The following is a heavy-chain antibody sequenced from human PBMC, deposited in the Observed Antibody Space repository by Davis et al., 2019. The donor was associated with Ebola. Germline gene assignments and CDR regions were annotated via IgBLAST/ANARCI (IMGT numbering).Heavy chain of an antibody. V-gene: IGHV5-51*01. CDR2: IYPGDSGT. CDR1: GYSFIGYW. CDR3: ARGTDGYNPGGYFDS. J-gene: IGHJ4*02. Sequence: GESLKISCKGSGYSFIGYWIGWVRQMPGKGLEWLGIIYPGDSGTRYSPSFQGHVTFSVDNSISTAYLQWSSLKASDTAMYYCARGTDGYNPGGYFDSWGQRTLVTVSS. D-gene: IGHD5-24*01.